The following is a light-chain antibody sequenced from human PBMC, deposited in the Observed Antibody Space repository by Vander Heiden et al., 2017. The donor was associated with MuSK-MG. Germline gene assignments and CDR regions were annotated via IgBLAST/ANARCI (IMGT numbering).Light chain of an antibody. CDR1: QSISSY. V-gene: IGKV1-39*01. J-gene: IGKJ3*01. CDR2: AAS. CDR3: QQSDSTPFT. Sequence: DIQMTQSPSSLSASVGDRVTITCRASQSISSYLNWYQQKPGKAPKLLIYAASSLQSGVPSRFSGSGSGTDFTLTISRLQPEDFATYSCQQSDSTPFTFGHGTKVDIK.